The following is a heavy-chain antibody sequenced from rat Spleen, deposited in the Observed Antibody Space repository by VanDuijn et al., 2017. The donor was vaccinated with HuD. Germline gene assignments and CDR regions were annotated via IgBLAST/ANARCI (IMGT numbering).Heavy chain of an antibody. Sequence: VQLKESGPGLVQPSQTLSLTCTVSGYSLNTSGVNWVRQPPGKGLEWMGGVWGDGGTDYNSAIKSRLSISRDTSKSQVFLKMNSLQTEDTAMYFCARGRGYDWGQGVMVTVSS. CDR2: VWGDGGT. J-gene: IGHJ2*01. CDR1: GYSLNTSG. V-gene: IGHV2-1*01. CDR3: ARGRGYD. D-gene: IGHD1-7*01.